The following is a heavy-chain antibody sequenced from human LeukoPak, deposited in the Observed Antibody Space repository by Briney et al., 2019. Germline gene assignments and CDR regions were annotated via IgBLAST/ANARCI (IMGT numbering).Heavy chain of an antibody. CDR1: GYTFTGYY. CDR2: INPNSGGT. CDR3: ARFGGRTIFGVVTLDHYYGMDV. Sequence: ASVKVSCKASGYTFTGYYMHRVRQAPGQGLEWMGWINPNSGGTNYAQKFQGRVTMTRDTSISTAYMELSRLRSDDTAVYYCARFGGRTIFGVVTLDHYYGMDVWGQGTTVTVSS. D-gene: IGHD3-3*01. J-gene: IGHJ6*02. V-gene: IGHV1-2*02.